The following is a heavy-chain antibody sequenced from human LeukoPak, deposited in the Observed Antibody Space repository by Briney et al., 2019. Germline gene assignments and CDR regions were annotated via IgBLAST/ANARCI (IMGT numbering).Heavy chain of an antibody. CDR2: IIPIFGTA. CDR3: ARDVTMVRGARYRPYKWFDP. D-gene: IGHD3-10*01. Sequence: SVKVSCKASGGTFSSYAISWVRQAPGQGLEWMGGIIPIFGTANYAQKFQGRVTISADESTSTVYMELSSLRSEDTAVYYCARDVTMVRGARYRPYKWFDPWGQGTLVTVSS. CDR1: GGTFSSYA. J-gene: IGHJ5*02. V-gene: IGHV1-69*13.